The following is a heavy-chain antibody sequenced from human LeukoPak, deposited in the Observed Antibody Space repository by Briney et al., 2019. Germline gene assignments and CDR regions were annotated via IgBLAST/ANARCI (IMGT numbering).Heavy chain of an antibody. CDR2: INHSGST. D-gene: IGHD6-6*01. CDR3: ARLPRVVRNPSGV. Sequence: PSETLSLTCAVYGGSFSGYYWSWIRQPPGKGLEWIGEINHSGSTNYNPSLKSRVTISVDTSKNQFSLKLSPVTAADTAVYYCARLPRVVRNPSGVWGKGTTVTVSS. J-gene: IGHJ6*04. CDR1: GGSFSGYY. V-gene: IGHV4-34*01.